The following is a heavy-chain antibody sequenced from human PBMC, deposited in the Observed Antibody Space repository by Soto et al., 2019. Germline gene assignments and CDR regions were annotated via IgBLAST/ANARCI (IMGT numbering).Heavy chain of an antibody. J-gene: IGHJ4*02. Sequence: QVQLVQSGAEVKKPGASVKVSCKASGYTFTSYGISWVRQAPGQGLEWMGWISAYNGNTNNAQKLQGRVTITTDTSPSKAYTERRGLRSDDPARYYCAREQELVPHFGYWGQGTLVAVSS. CDR3: AREQELVPHFGY. CDR2: ISAYNGNT. CDR1: GYTFTSYG. V-gene: IGHV1-18*01. D-gene: IGHD6-13*01.